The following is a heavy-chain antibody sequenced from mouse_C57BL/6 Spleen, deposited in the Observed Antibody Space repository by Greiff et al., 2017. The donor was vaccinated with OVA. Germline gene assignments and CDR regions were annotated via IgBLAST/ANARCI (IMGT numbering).Heavy chain of an antibody. CDR2: IWSDGST. J-gene: IGHJ1*03. Sequence: VKVVESGPGLVAPSQSLSITCTVSGFSLTSYGVHWVRQPPGKGLEWLVVIWSDGSTTYNSALKSRLSISKDNSKSQVFLKMNSLQTDDTAMYYCARHEDKGWYFDVWGTGTTVTVSS. V-gene: IGHV2-6-1*01. CDR1: GFSLTSYG. CDR3: ARHEDKGWYFDV.